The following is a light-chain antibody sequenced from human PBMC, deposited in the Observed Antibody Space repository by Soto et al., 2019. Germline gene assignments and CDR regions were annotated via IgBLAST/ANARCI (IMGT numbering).Light chain of an antibody. J-gene: IGLJ2*01. CDR1: SSDVGGYDF. V-gene: IGLV2-11*01. Sequence: QSALTQPRSVSGSPGQSVTISCTGTSSDVGGYDFVSWYQQHPGKAPRLIIFDVDQRPSGVPDRFSGSKSVNTASLNIAGLRGEDEADYYCCSYAGSSLAIFGGGTKVTVL. CDR3: CSYAGSSLAI. CDR2: DVD.